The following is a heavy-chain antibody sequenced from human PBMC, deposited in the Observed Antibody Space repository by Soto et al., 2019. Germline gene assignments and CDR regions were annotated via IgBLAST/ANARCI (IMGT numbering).Heavy chain of an antibody. CDR3: ARVGYCGGDCSFPDY. J-gene: IGHJ4*02. V-gene: IGHV4-59*01. Sequence: TLSLTSTVTGGSISSYYLNWIRQPPGNRLEWIGYIYYSGSTNYNPSLKSRVTISVDTSKNQFSLKLSSVTAADTAVYYCARVGYCGGDCSFPDYWGQGTLVTVSS. D-gene: IGHD2-21*02. CDR2: IYYSGST. CDR1: GGSISSYY.